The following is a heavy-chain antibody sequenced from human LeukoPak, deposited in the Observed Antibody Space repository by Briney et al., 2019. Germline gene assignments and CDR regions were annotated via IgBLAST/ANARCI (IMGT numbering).Heavy chain of an antibody. CDR3: ARTGYGYSTSWYYFDY. CDR2: TYYRSKWYN. J-gene: IGHJ4*02. D-gene: IGHD6-13*01. CDR1: GDSVSSISAA. Sequence: SQTLSLTCAISGDSVSSISAAWNWIRQSPSRGLEWLGRTYYRSKWYNDYAVSVKSRIIINPDTSKNQFSLQLNSVTPEDTAVYYCARTGYGYSTSWYYFDYWGQGTQVTVSS. V-gene: IGHV6-1*01.